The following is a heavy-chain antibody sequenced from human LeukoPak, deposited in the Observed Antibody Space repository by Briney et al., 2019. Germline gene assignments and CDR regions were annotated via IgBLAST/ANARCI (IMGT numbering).Heavy chain of an antibody. J-gene: IGHJ4*02. CDR3: ARFSSGWYYFDY. D-gene: IGHD6-19*01. Sequence: TGGSLRLSCAASGFTFSSYWMHWVRQAPGKGLVWVSRIKSDGSSTTYANSVKGRFTISRDNAKNTLYLQMNSLRAEDTAVYYCARFSSGWYYFDYWGQGTLVTVSS. CDR1: GFTFSSYW. V-gene: IGHV3-74*01. CDR2: IKSDGSST.